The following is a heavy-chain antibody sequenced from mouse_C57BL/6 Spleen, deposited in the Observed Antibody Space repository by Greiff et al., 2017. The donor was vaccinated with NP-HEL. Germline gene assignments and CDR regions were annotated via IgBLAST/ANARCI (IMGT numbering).Heavy chain of an antibody. D-gene: IGHD2-4*01. CDR3: VRGGNYDYDEGAMDY. CDR2: IRSKSSNYAT. Sequence: EVQRVESGGGLVQPKGSLKLSCAASGFTFNTYAMHWVRQAPGKGLEWVARIRSKSSNYATYYADSVKDRFTISRDDSQSMLYLQMNNLKTEDTAMYYCVRGGNYDYDEGAMDYWGQGTSVTVSS. J-gene: IGHJ4*01. CDR1: GFTFNTYA. V-gene: IGHV10-3*01.